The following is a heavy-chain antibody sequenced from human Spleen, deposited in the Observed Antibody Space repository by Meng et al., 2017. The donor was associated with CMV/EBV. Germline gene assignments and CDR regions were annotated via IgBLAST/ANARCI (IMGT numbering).Heavy chain of an antibody. CDR2: IYHSGRT. CDR1: GYSISSGYY. J-gene: IGHJ5*02. D-gene: IGHD6-19*01. Sequence: SETLSLTCTVSGYSISSGYYWGWIRQPPGRGLEWIGNIYHSGRTYYNPSLKSRVTISVDTSKNQFSLKLSSVTAADTAVYYCARGVRYSSVGFDPWGQGTLVTVSS. V-gene: IGHV4-38-2*02. CDR3: ARGVRYSSVGFDP.